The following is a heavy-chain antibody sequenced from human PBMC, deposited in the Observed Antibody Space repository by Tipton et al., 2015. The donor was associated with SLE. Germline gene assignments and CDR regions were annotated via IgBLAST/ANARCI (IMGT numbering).Heavy chain of an antibody. CDR2: IYYSGST. Sequence: TLSLTCTVSGGSISNYYWSWIWQPPGKGLEWIGNIYYSGSTNYNPSLKSRVTISVDMSKNQFSLKLSSVTAADTAVYYCARWDLYSSSLYWGQGTLVTVSS. CDR3: ARWDLYSSSLY. J-gene: IGHJ4*02. V-gene: IGHV4-59*12. D-gene: IGHD6-6*01. CDR1: GGSISNYY.